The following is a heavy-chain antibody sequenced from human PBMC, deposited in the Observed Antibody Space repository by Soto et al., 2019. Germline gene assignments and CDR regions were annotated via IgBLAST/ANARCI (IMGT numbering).Heavy chain of an antibody. V-gene: IGHV1-69*01. J-gene: IGHJ4*02. D-gene: IGHD1-1*01. CDR1: GGDFSAFA. Sequence: VQLVQSEAEMRKPGSSVKVSCKVSGGDFSAFALSWVRQARGRGLEWMGGIIPPLGAPKYARNFQGRVTIAADESTSTAFMELNSLRSEDTAVYYCAREAGLTTGGFKFDYWGQGTLVTVSS. CDR3: AREAGLTTGGFKFDY. CDR2: IIPPLGAP.